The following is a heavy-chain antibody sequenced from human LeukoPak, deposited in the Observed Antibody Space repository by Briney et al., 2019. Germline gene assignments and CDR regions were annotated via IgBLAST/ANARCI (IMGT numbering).Heavy chain of an antibody. CDR3: AKESEPTYYYDSSGYQRGFDY. Sequence: GGSLRLSCAASGFTFSSYGMHWVRQAPGKGLGWVAVISYDGSNKYYADSVKGRFTISRDNSKNTLYLQMNSLRAEDTAVYYCAKESEPTYYYDSSGYQRGFDYWGQGTLVTVSS. D-gene: IGHD3-22*01. J-gene: IGHJ4*02. V-gene: IGHV3-30*18. CDR1: GFTFSSYG. CDR2: ISYDGSNK.